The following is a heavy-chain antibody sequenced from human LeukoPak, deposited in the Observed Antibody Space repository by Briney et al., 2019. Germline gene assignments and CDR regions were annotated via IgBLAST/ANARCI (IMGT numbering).Heavy chain of an antibody. CDR3: ARWGVRGRGRVFDY. V-gene: IGHV4-59*01. J-gene: IGHJ4*02. Sequence: SETLSLTCTVSDGSISSYYWSWIRQPPGKGLEWIGYIYYSGSTNYNPSLKSRVTISVDTSKNQFSLKLGSVTAADTAVYYCARWGVRGRGRVFDYWGQGTLVTVSS. CDR2: IYYSGST. D-gene: IGHD3-16*01. CDR1: DGSISSYY.